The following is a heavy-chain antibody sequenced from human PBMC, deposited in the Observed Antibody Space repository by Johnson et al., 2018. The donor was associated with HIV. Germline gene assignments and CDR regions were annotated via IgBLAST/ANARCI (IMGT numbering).Heavy chain of an antibody. CDR1: GFTFRSYA. CDR3: SRDHGWSRGWLFDAFDI. V-gene: IGHV3-30-3*01. Sequence: QVQLVESGGDVVQPGRSLRLSCAASGFTFRSYAMHWVRQAPGKGLEWVAVISYGESNEYYADSVKGRFTISRDNSKNTLYLQMNSLRPEDTAVYYCSRDHGWSRGWLFDAFDIWGQGTMVTVSS. CDR2: ISYGESNE. J-gene: IGHJ3*02. D-gene: IGHD6-19*01.